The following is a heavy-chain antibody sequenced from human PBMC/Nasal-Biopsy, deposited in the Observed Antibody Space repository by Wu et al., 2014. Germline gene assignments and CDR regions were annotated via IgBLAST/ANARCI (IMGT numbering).Heavy chain of an antibody. V-gene: IGHV2-70*01. D-gene: IGHD3-10*01. Sequence: ALVKPTQTLTLTCTFSGFSLTTRGMCVGWIRQPPGGKGLEWLVLTDWADEDYYSTSLKTRLTISKDTSRNQVVLTMTNMDPVDTATYHCVRFFAGVGAFDIWGRGTTVIVSS. J-gene: IGHJ3*02. CDR3: VRFFAGVGAFDI. CDR1: GFSLTTRGMC. CDR2: TDWADED.